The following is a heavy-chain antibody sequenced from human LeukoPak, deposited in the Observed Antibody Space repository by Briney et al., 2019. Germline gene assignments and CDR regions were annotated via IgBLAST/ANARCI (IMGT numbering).Heavy chain of an antibody. CDR3: ARDHRSLLWFGETPDYYMDV. Sequence: EASVKVSCKATGYTFTSYYMHWVRQAPGQGLEWMGLIKPSGGSTSYAQKFQGRVTMTRDTSTSTVYMELSSLRSEDTAVYYCARDHRSLLWFGETPDYYMDVWGKGTTVTVSS. J-gene: IGHJ6*03. CDR1: GYTFTSYY. CDR2: IKPSGGST. D-gene: IGHD3-10*01. V-gene: IGHV1-46*01.